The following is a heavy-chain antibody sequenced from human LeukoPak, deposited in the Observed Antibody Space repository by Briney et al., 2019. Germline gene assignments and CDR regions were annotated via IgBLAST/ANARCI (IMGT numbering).Heavy chain of an antibody. D-gene: IGHD5-12*01. Sequence: SETLSLTCTVSGGSISSSSYYWGWIRQPPGKGLEWIGSIYYSGSTYYNPSLKSRVTISVDTSKNQFSLKLSSVTAADTAVYYCARGPAWGYDSSWYFDLWGRGTLVTVSS. V-gene: IGHV4-39*07. CDR3: ARGPAWGYDSSWYFDL. CDR2: IYYSGST. J-gene: IGHJ2*01. CDR1: GGSISSSSYY.